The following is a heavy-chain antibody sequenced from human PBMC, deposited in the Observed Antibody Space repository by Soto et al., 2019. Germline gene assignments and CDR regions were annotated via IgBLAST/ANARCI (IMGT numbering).Heavy chain of an antibody. CDR2: IWYDGSNK. CDR1: GFTFSSYG. D-gene: IGHD2-2*01. V-gene: IGHV3-33*01. J-gene: IGHJ6*02. Sequence: GGSLRLSCAASGFTFSSYGMHWVRQAPGKGLEWVAVIWYDGSNKYYADSVKGRLTISRDNSKNTLYLQMNSLRAEDTAVYYCARDRDIVVVPAANVIPAPYYYGMDVWGQGTTVTVSS. CDR3: ARDRDIVVVPAANVIPAPYYYGMDV.